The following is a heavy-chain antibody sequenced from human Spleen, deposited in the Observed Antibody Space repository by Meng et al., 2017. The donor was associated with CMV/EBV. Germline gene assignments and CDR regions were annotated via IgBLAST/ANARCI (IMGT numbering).Heavy chain of an antibody. V-gene: IGHV4-34*01. D-gene: IGHD6-6*01. J-gene: IGHJ4*02. CDR2: IRHSGDIT. CDR1: GGSLSGYY. Sequence: SETLSLTCGLYGGSLSGYYWSWIRQTPGKGLEWIGEIRHSGDITNYNPSLKSRVTISVDTSKNQFSLKLSSVTAADTAVYYCARARIAARPRYFDYWGQGTLVTVSS. CDR3: ARARIAARPRYFDY.